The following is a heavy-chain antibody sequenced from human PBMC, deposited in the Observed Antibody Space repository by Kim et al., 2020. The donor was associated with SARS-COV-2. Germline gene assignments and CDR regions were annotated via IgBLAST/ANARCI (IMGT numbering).Heavy chain of an antibody. CDR2: ISYDGSNK. J-gene: IGHJ6*03. V-gene: IGHV3-30*18. D-gene: IGHD7-27*01. Sequence: GGSLRLSCAASGFTFSSYGMHWVRQAPGKGLEWVAVISYDGSNKYYADSVKGRFTISRDNSKNTLYVQMNSLRAEDTAVYYCAKASWGPDMDVWGKGTTV. CDR3: AKASWGPDMDV. CDR1: GFTFSSYG.